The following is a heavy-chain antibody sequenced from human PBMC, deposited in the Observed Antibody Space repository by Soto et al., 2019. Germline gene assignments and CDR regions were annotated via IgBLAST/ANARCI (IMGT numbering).Heavy chain of an antibody. D-gene: IGHD3-10*01. J-gene: IGHJ4*02. CDR2: IYYSGST. Sequence: SETLSLTCTVSGGSISSYYWSWIRQPPGKGLEWIGYIYYSGSTNYNPSLKSRVTISVDTSKNQFSLKLSSVTAADTAVYYCARTYYYGSGSLYYFDYWGQGTLVTVS. CDR1: GGSISSYY. CDR3: ARTYYYGSGSLYYFDY. V-gene: IGHV4-59*01.